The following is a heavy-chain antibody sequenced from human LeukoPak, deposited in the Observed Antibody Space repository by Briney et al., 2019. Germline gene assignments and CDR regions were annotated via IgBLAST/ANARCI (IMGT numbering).Heavy chain of an antibody. V-gene: IGHV3-23*01. Sequence: GGSLRLSCAASGFTFSSYAMSWVRQAPGKGLEGVSAISGSGGSTYYADSVKGRFTISRDNSKNTLYLQMNSLRAEDTAVYYCAKGDGSGPAYPFDYWGQGTLVTVSS. CDR2: ISGSGGST. CDR1: GFTFSSYA. D-gene: IGHD3-10*01. J-gene: IGHJ4*02. CDR3: AKGDGSGPAYPFDY.